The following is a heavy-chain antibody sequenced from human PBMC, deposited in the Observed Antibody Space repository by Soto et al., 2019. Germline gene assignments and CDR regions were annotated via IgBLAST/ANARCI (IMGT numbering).Heavy chain of an antibody. V-gene: IGHV3-15*01. Sequence: KLGGSLRLSCAASGFTFSNAWMSWVRQAPGKGLEWVGRIKSKTDGGTTDYAAPVKGRFTISRDDSKNTLYLQMNSLKTEDTAVYYCTTDQSSIAAHHDYWGQGTLVIVSS. CDR3: TTDQSSIAAHHDY. J-gene: IGHJ4*02. CDR2: IKSKTDGGTT. CDR1: GFTFSNAW. D-gene: IGHD6-6*01.